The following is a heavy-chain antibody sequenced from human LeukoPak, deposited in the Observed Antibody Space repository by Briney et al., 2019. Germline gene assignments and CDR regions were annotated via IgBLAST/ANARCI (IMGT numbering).Heavy chain of an antibody. CDR2: IASKTDGGAT. CDR3: TTGIRGD. J-gene: IGHJ4*02. V-gene: IGHV3-15*07. D-gene: IGHD3-10*01. CDR1: GLTVANAW. Sequence: GSLRLSCSASGLTVANAWMNWVCRAPGEGLDWVGRIASKTDGGATDYAAPVKGRFTISRDDSKNTLNLQMNSLKTEDTAVYYCTTGIRGDWGQGTLVTVSS.